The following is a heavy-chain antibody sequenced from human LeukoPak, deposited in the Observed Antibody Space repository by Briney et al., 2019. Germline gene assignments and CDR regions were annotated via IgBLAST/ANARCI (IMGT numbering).Heavy chain of an antibody. J-gene: IGHJ4*02. CDR2: IIGSGGST. CDR1: GFTFSSYA. V-gene: IGHV3-23*01. D-gene: IGHD4-11*01. CDR3: ANQGFSVTPAY. Sequence: GGSLRLSCAASGFTFSSYAMSWVRQAPGKGLEWVSAIIGSGGSTYYADSVKGRFTISRDNSKNTLYLQMNSLRAEDTAVYYCANQGFSVTPAYWGQGTLVTVSS.